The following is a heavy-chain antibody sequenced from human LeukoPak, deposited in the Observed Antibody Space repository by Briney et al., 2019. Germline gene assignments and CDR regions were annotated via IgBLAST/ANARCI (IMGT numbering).Heavy chain of an antibody. V-gene: IGHV3-21*06. CDR2: IGPTGFDR. D-gene: IGHD1-14*01. CDR1: GLTFSTSG. J-gene: IGHJ4*02. Sequence: PGGSLRLSCTTSGLTFSTSGLNWVRQAPGKGLEWVASIGPTGFDRYHADSIKGRFTISRDNANNLLYLQMDSLRAEDTAVYYCATETNGRHYDYWGQGTLLTVSS. CDR3: ATETNGRHYDY.